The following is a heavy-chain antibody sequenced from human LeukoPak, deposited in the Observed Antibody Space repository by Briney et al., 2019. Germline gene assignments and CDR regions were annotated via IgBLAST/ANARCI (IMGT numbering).Heavy chain of an antibody. V-gene: IGHV1-2*02. CDR1: GYIFTGHY. J-gene: IGHJ4*02. D-gene: IGHD2-21*02. CDR3: ARDGGDYYPDY. Sequence: ASVKVSCKTSGYIFTGHYMHWVRQAPGQGLEWMGWINPNSGGTNYAQKFQGRVTMTRDTSISTAYMELSRLRSDDTAVYYCARDGGDYYPDYWGQGTLVTVSS. CDR2: INPNSGGT.